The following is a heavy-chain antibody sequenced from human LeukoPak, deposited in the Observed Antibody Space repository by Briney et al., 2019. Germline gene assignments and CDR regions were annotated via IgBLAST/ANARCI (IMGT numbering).Heavy chain of an antibody. D-gene: IGHD6-13*01. CDR1: GFTFSSYG. V-gene: IGHV3-33*01. CDR2: IYYDGSNK. CDR3: ARAGITAASTAPFDY. J-gene: IGHJ4*02. Sequence: AGGSLRLSCAASGFTFSSYGMHWVRQAPGKGLEWVAIIYYDGSNKYFADSVKGRFTISRDNSKNTLYLQMSSLRAEDTAVYYCARAGITAASTAPFDYWGQGTLVTVS.